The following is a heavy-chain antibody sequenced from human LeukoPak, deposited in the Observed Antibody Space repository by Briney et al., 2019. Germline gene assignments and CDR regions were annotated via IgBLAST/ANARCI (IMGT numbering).Heavy chain of an antibody. V-gene: IGHV1-2*02. CDR3: ARNLDDPGIAVAGTDY. CDR1: GYTFTGYY. Sequence: ASVKVSCKASGYTFTGYYMHWVRQAPGQGLEWMGWINPNSGGTNYAQKFRGRVTMTRDTSISTAYMELSRLRSDDTVVYYCARNLDDPGIAVAGTDYWGQETLVTVSS. CDR2: INPNSGGT. D-gene: IGHD6-19*01. J-gene: IGHJ4*02.